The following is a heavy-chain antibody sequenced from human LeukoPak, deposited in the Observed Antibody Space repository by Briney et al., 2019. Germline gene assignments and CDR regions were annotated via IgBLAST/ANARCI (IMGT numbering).Heavy chain of an antibody. CDR2: ISYDGSNK. Sequence: PGRSLRLSCAASGFTFSSYAMHWVRQAPGKGLEWVAVISYDGSNKYYADSVKGRFTISRDNSKNTLYLQMNSLRAEDTAVYYCARALDMVPSSPFDYWGQGTLVTVFS. V-gene: IGHV3-30*07. CDR1: GFTFSSYA. CDR3: ARALDMVPSSPFDY. D-gene: IGHD3-10*01. J-gene: IGHJ4*02.